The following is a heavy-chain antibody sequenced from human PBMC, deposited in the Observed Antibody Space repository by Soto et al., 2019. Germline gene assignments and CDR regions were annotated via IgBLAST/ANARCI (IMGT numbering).Heavy chain of an antibody. CDR3: AREPGREYTYSSYYDFFHGMDV. J-gene: IGHJ6*02. V-gene: IGHV6-1*01. CDR1: GDSVSSNSAA. CDR2: TYYRSKWYN. Sequence: SQTLSLTCAISGDSVSSNSAAWDWIRQSPSRGLEWLGRTYYRSKWYNDYLISVKGRITITPDTSKNLFSLQLNAVTPEDTALYYCAREPGREYTYSSYYDFFHGMDVWGQGTTVTVSS. D-gene: IGHD5-18*01.